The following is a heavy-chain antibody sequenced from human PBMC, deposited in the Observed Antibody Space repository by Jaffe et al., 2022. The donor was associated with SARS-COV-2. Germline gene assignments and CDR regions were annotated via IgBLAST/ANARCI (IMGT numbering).Heavy chain of an antibody. Sequence: EVQLLESGGRLIQPGGSLTLSCAAFGFTFSNCPMNWVRQTPWKGLEWVAGIAPGGEKTHYADSVKGRFTISRDNSKNTLSLQMTSLTAEDTALYYCVRDAASTGYSTAWYEFVSWGQGTLVTVSS. CDR2: IAPGGEKT. D-gene: IGHD6-13*01. CDR3: VRDAASTGYSTAWYEFVS. CDR1: GFTFSNCP. V-gene: IGHV3-23*01. J-gene: IGHJ4*02.